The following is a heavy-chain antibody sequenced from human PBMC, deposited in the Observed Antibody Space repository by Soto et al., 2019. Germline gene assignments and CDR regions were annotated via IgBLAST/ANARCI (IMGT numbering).Heavy chain of an antibody. J-gene: IGHJ6*02. Sequence: EQLVQSGAEVKKPGASVKVSSKASGNTFTTYDINWVRQAPGQGVEWGGGMNPNRGNAGSAPKIQGRVHLLIHISMGTAYMELRSLSSDDTAACYCARVRTTLAKFCTTADCHTWPHYYHGLDVWGQETTVTVS. D-gene: IGHD2-8*01. CDR3: ARVRTTLAKFCTTADCHTWPHYYHGLDV. CDR2: MNPNRGNA. CDR1: GNTFTTYD. V-gene: IGHV1-8*01.